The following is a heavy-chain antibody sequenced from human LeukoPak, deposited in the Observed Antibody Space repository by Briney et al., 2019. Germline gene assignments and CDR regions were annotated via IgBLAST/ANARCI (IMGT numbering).Heavy chain of an antibody. CDR3: ARDYGSMETDY. V-gene: IGHV3-74*01. D-gene: IGHD2/OR15-2a*01. J-gene: IGHJ4*02. CDR2: INSDGSST. Sequence: GGSLRLSCAASGSTFSSYWMHWVRQAPGKGLVWVSRINSDGSSTNYADSVKGRFTISRDNAKNTLYLQMNGLRAEDTAVYYCARDYGSMETDYWGQGTLVTVSS. CDR1: GSTFSSYW.